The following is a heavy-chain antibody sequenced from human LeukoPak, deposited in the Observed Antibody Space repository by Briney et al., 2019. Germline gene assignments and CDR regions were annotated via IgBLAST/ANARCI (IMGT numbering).Heavy chain of an antibody. J-gene: IGHJ1*01. CDR1: GFTFSNYW. D-gene: IGHD3-22*01. Sequence: GGSLRLSCAASGFTFSNYWMHWVRQAPGKGLVWVSRIHSDGSSTSYADSVKGRFTISRDNSKNTLYLQMNSLRAEDTAVYYCAKELIIYYDCSGYQHWGQGTLVTVSS. CDR3: AKELIIYYDCSGYQH. CDR2: IHSDGSST. V-gene: IGHV3-74*01.